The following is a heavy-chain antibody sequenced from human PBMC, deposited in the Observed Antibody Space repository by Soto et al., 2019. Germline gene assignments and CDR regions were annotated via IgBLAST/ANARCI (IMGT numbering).Heavy chain of an antibody. V-gene: IGHV3-30*18. CDR3: AKEYSYGDWYFDL. D-gene: IGHD5-18*01. J-gene: IGHJ2*01. CDR2: ISYDGSNK. Sequence: QVQLVESGGGVVQPGRSLRLSCAASGFTFSSYGMHWVRQAPGKGLEWVTLISYDGSNKYYADSVKGRFTISRDNSKNTLYLQMNSLRAEDTAVYYCAKEYSYGDWYFDLWGRGTLVTVSS. CDR1: GFTFSSYG.